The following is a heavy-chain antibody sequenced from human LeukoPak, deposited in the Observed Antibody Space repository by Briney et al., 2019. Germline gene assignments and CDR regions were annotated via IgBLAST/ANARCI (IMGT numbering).Heavy chain of an antibody. Sequence: GGSLRLSCAASGFTFSSYNMNWVRQAPGKGLEWVSSISSSNSYIYYADSVKGRFTISRDNAKNSLYLQMNSLRAEDTAVYYCARGHGSGSTNWFDPWGQGTLVTVSS. CDR2: ISSSNSYI. J-gene: IGHJ5*02. D-gene: IGHD3-10*01. CDR3: ARGHGSGSTNWFDP. V-gene: IGHV3-21*01. CDR1: GFTFSSYN.